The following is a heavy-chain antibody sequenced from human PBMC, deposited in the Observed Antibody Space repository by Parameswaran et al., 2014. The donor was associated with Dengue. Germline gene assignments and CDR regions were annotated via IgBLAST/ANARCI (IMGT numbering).Heavy chain of an antibody. CDR1: AISSA. Sequence: AISSARWIRQPPGKGLEWIGYIYNSGSTNYNPSLKSRVTISVDTSKNQLSLKLTSVTAADTAVYYCARYKYSSSLYGMDVWGQGTTVTVSS. CDR3: ARYKYSSSLYGMDV. J-gene: IGHJ6*02. V-gene: IGHV4-59*12. D-gene: IGHD6-6*01. CDR2: IYNSGST.